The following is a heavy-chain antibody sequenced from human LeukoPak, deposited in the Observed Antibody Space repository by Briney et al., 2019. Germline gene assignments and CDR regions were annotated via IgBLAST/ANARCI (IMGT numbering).Heavy chain of an antibody. D-gene: IGHD2/OR15-2a*01. V-gene: IGHV1-69*04. CDR3: ARSGANIGAFDI. CDR2: IIPILGIA. CDR1: GGTFSSYA. J-gene: IGHJ3*02. Sequence: SVKVSCKASGGTFSSYAISWVRQAPGQGLEWMGRIIPILGIANYAQKFQGRVTITADKSTSTAYMELSSLRSEETAVYYCARSGANIGAFDIWGQGTMVTVSS.